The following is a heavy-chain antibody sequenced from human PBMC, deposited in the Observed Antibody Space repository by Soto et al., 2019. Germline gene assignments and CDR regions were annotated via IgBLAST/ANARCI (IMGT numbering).Heavy chain of an antibody. CDR2: IYWDDDK. CDR1: GFSLTSGVG. J-gene: IGHJ4*02. V-gene: IGHV2-5*02. Sequence: QITLKESGPTLVRPPQTLTLTCTFSGFSLTSGVGVGWIRQPPGKALEWLALIYWDDDKRYSPSLKNRLTITKDTPKNPVVLTMANVGPVDPATYFCAHIDPEIVTVGGHGGFDYWGQGTLVTVSS. CDR3: AHIDPEIVTVGGHGGFDY. D-gene: IGHD5-12*01.